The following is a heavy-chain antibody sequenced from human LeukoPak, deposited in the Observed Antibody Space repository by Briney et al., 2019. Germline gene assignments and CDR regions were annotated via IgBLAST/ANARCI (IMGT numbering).Heavy chain of an antibody. Sequence: SETLSLTCTVSGASISSHYWSWIRQSPGKGLEWIGYISYSGITNCNPSLKSRVTISVDTSKNHFSLRLSSVTAADTAVYYCASRAHCSGGSCYGNWFDPWGQGTLVTVSS. CDR3: ASRAHCSGGSCYGNWFDP. J-gene: IGHJ5*02. D-gene: IGHD2-15*01. CDR2: ISYSGIT. V-gene: IGHV4-59*11. CDR1: GASISSHY.